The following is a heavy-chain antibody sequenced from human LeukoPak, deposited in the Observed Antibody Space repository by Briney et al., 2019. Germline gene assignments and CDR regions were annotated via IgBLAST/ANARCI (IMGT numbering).Heavy chain of an antibody. D-gene: IGHD3-10*01. CDR2: ISSSSSYI. Sequence: EPGGSLRLSCAASGFTFSSYSMNWVRQAPGKGLEWVSSISSSSSYIYYADSVKGRFTISRDNAKNSLYLQMNSLRAEDTAVYYCARDFKILWFGEPHYYGMDVWGQGTTVTVSS. V-gene: IGHV3-21*01. J-gene: IGHJ6*02. CDR1: GFTFSSYS. CDR3: ARDFKILWFGEPHYYGMDV.